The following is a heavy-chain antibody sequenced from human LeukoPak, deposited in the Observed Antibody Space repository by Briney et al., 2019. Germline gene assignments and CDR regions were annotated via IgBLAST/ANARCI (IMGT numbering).Heavy chain of an antibody. V-gene: IGHV1-69-2*01. CDR2: VAPEDGET. D-gene: IGHD3-22*01. J-gene: IGHJ5*02. Sequence: VKVSCKVSGYTFTDYYMHWVQQAPGKGLEWMGLVAPEDGETIYAEKFQGRVTITADTSTDTAYMELSSLRSEDTAVYYCATDLSHSSGYHNNWFDPWGQGTLVTVSS. CDR1: GYTFTDYY. CDR3: ATDLSHSSGYHNNWFDP.